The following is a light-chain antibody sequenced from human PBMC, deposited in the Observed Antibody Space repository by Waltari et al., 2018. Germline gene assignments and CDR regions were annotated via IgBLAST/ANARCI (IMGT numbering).Light chain of an antibody. J-gene: IGKJ3*01. V-gene: IGKV4-1*01. CDR3: QQYYSNPRT. CDR2: WAS. CDR1: QNLYNSNNQNS. Sequence: DIVLTQSPDSLAVSLGERATIHCKASQNLYNSNNQNSLAWYQQKPGHPPRLLIYWASTRDSGVPDRFSGSGSGTDFTLTIDSLQTEDVAVYFCQQYYSNPRTFGPGTKLEIK.